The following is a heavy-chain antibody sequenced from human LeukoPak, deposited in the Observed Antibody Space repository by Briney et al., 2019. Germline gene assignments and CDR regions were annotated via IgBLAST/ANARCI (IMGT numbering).Heavy chain of an antibody. J-gene: IGHJ4*02. Sequence: SETLSLTCTVSGGSISSSSYYWGWIRQPPGKGLEWIGSIYYSGSTYYNPSLKSRVTISVDTSKNQFPLKLSSVTAADTAVYYCARWFRDSFDYWGQGTLVTVSS. V-gene: IGHV4-39*01. CDR1: GGSISSSSYY. D-gene: IGHD3-10*01. CDR2: IYYSGST. CDR3: ARWFRDSFDY.